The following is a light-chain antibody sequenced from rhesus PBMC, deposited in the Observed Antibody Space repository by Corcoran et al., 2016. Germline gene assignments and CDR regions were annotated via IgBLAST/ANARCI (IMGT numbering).Light chain of an antibody. Sequence: QTAPTQSPSVSGSPGQSVTISCTGTSSDIGGYNHVSWYQHHPGKAPKLIIYEVNKRPSGVSGRFSGSKSGTTPSLTVSGLQAEDEADYYCSSYATGNVYIFGDGTRLTVL. CDR1: SSDIGGYNH. CDR3: SSYATGNVYI. CDR2: EVN. J-gene: IGLJ1*01. V-gene: IGLV2-13*03.